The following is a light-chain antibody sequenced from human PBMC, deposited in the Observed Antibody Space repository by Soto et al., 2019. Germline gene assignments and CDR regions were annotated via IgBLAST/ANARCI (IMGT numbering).Light chain of an antibody. CDR3: SSYTTGNTRQIV. J-gene: IGLJ1*01. CDR1: SSNVGGYNY. CDR2: HVT. Sequence: QSVLTQPASVSGSPGQSITISCTGTSSNVGGYNYVSWYQHHPGKAPKLIIYHVTNRPSGVSTPCSGSKSGNTASLTISGLQPEDEADYYCSSYTTGNTRQIVFGTGTKVTVL. V-gene: IGLV2-14*03.